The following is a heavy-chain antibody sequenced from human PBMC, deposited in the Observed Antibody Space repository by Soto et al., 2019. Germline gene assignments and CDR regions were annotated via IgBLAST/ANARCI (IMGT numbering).Heavy chain of an antibody. CDR3: ARDNMGSLDY. CDR1: GASLSAYR. D-gene: IGHD1-26*01. Sequence: PSETLSLTCSVSGASLSAYRWSWIRQPPGKGLEWIAYVYGSDTNGNFNPSLKSRVTMSVDTSKNLFSLKLSSVTPADTAIYYCARDNMGSLDYWGQGTLVTVSS. J-gene: IGHJ4*02. CDR2: VYGSDTNG. V-gene: IGHV4-59*01.